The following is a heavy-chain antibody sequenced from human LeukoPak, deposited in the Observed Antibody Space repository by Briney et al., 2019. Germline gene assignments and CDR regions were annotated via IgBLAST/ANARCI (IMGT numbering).Heavy chain of an antibody. J-gene: IGHJ3*02. Sequence: GGSLRLSCAASGFTFSDYAMSWVRQAPGKGLEWVSAISGSGGSTYYADSVKGRFTISRDNSKNTLYLHMNNLRTEDTAVYYCSRDGRQGDQSAFDIWGQGTMVTVSS. CDR3: SRDGRQGDQSAFDI. CDR2: ISGSGGST. V-gene: IGHV3-23*01. CDR1: GFTFSDYA. D-gene: IGHD2-21*01.